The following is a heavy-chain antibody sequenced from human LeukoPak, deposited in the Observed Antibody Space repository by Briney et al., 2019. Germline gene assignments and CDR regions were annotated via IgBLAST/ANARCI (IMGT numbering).Heavy chain of an antibody. Sequence: PSETLSLTCTVSGGSISSGGYYWSWIRQPPGKGLEWIGYIYHSGSTYYNPSLKSRVTISVDRSKNQFSLKLSSVTAADTAVYYCTTIFADYYYMDVWGKGTTVTVSS. D-gene: IGHD3-3*01. V-gene: IGHV4-30-2*01. CDR3: TTIFADYYYMDV. J-gene: IGHJ6*03. CDR2: IYHSGST. CDR1: GGSISSGGYY.